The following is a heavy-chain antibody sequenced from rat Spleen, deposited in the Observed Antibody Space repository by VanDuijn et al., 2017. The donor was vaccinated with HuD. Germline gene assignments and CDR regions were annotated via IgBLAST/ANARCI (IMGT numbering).Heavy chain of an antibody. D-gene: IGHD1-11*01. CDR1: GFTFNNYW. CDR3: ARHGYGGYSGPFAY. J-gene: IGHJ3*01. CDR2: ITHTGGNT. Sequence: EVQLVESGGGLVQPGRSLRLACVASGFTFNNYWMTWIRQAPGKGLEWVASITHTGGNTYYPDSVKGRFTISRDNAKSTLYLQLNSLRSEDTATYYCARHGYGGYSGPFAYWGQGTLVTVSS. V-gene: IGHV5-31*01.